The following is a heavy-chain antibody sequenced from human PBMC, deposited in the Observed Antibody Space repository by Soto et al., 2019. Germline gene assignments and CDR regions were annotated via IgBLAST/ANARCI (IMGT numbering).Heavy chain of an antibody. D-gene: IGHD5-18*01. Sequence: QAHLVESGGGVVQPGRSLRLSCAASGFTFTSYGMHWVRQAPGTRLEWVAVISYDGDLQHYADSVKGRFTISRDNSKNVVLLQMNSLRAEDTAVYYCVSDRGYGHASVPYSWGQGTLVSVSS. V-gene: IGHV3-30*03. CDR1: GFTFTSYG. CDR2: ISYDGDLQ. J-gene: IGHJ4*02. CDR3: VSDRGYGHASVPYS.